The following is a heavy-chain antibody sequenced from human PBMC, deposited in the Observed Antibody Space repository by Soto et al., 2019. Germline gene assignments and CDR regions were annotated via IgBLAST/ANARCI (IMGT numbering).Heavy chain of an antibody. CDR1: CDSIISGDYY. CDR3: ARVRSGHYRVDY. V-gene: IGHV4-30-4*01. D-gene: IGHD3-3*01. CDR2: IHYSGDT. J-gene: IGHJ4*02. Sequence: NPSETLSLTCTVSCDSIISGDYYWSWIRQPPGKGLEWIGYIHYSGDTYHNPSLKSRVSISVDTSKNQFSLKLSSVTAADTAVYHCARVRSGHYRVDYWGQGTLVTVSS.